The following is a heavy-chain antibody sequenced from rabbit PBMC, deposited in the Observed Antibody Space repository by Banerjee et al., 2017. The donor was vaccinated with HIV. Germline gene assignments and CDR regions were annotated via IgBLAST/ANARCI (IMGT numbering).Heavy chain of an antibody. CDR3: ARDLAGVIGWNFNL. CDR2: MNAGTSGGS. V-gene: IGHV1S45*01. CDR1: GFSFSSSHW. Sequence: QEQLEESGGDLVKPEGSLTLTCTASGFSFSSSHWICWVRQAPGKGLEWIGCMNAGTSGGSYYARWAKGRFTISKTSSTTVTLQMTSLTAADTATYFCARDLAGVIGWNFNLWGQGTLVTVS. D-gene: IGHD4-1*01. J-gene: IGHJ4*01.